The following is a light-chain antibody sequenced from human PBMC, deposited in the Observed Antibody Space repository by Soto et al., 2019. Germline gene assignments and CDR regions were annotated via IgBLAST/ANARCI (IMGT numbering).Light chain of an antibody. CDR1: QSISSW. CDR2: DAS. V-gene: IGKV1-5*01. Sequence: DIQMTQSPSTLSASVGDRFTITCRASQSISSWLAWYQQKPGKAPKLLIYDASSLESGGPSRFSGSGSGTEFTLTISSLQPDDFATYYCQQYNSYTKTFGQGTKVEIK. J-gene: IGKJ1*01. CDR3: QQYNSYTKT.